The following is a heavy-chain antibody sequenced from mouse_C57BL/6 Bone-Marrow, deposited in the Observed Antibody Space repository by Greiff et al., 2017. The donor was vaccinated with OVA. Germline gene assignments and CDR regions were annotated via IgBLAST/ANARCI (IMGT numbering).Heavy chain of an antibody. D-gene: IGHD1-1*01. CDR3: ARMDYGSSYDAMDY. Sequence: EVIVVESGGGLVKPGGSLKLSCAASGFTFSDYGMHWVRQAPEKGLEWVAYISSGSSTIYYADTVKGRFTISRDNDKNTLFLQMTSLRSEDTAMYYCARMDYGSSYDAMDYWGQGTSVTVSS. CDR2: ISSGSSTI. V-gene: IGHV5-17*01. CDR1: GFTFSDYG. J-gene: IGHJ4*01.